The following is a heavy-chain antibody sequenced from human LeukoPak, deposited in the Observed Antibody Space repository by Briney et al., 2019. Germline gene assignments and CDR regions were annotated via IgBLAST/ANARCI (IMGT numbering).Heavy chain of an antibody. V-gene: IGHV3-7*01. J-gene: IGHJ4*02. CDR1: AFTISSYW. CDR3: VRGAFYAAY. Sequence: GGSLRLSCAASAFTISSYWMSWVRQTPGKGLEWVANIKQDGSEKYYVDSVKGRFNISRDNVKNALYLQMNSLRVEDTGIHYCVRGAFYAAYWGQGTLVTVSS. CDR2: IKQDGSEK. D-gene: IGHD2/OR15-2a*01.